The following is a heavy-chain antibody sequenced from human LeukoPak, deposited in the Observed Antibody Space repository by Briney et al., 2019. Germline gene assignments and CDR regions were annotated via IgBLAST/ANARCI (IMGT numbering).Heavy chain of an antibody. CDR3: ARAYCSNTGCLHNWFDP. CDR2: ISSSASYN. CDR1: GFNFSNYS. V-gene: IGHV3-21*01. D-gene: IGHD2-2*01. J-gene: IGHJ5*02. Sequence: GGSLRLSCAASGFNFSNYSMNWVRQAPGKGLEWVSAISSSASYNYYADSVKGRFTISRDNAKNSLYLQMNSLRAEDTAVYYCARAYCSNTGCLHNWFDPWGQGALVTVSS.